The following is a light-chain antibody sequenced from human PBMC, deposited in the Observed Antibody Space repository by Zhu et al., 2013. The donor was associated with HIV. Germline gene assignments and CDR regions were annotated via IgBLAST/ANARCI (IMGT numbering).Light chain of an antibody. V-gene: IGKV3-20*01. CDR1: QSVNSIY. Sequence: EILLTQSPGTLSLSPGERATLSCRASQSVNSIYLAWYQQKPGQAPRLLMYGTSNRATGIPDRFSGSGSGTDFTLTISSLEPEDFAVYYCQQVXTGVRSTFG. CDR2: GTS. CDR3: QQVXTGVRST. J-gene: IGKJ5*01.